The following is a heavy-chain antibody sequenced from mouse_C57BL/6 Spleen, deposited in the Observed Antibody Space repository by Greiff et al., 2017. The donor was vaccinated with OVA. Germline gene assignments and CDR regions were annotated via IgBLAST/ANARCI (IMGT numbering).Heavy chain of an antibody. J-gene: IGHJ1*03. Sequence: VQLQQSGAELAKPGASVKLSCTASGYTFTSYWMHWVKQRPGQGLEWIGYINPSSGYTKYNQKFKDKATLTAAKSYGTTCMQLSRMTCEDAAVYYSARTGGAVVAGDWYFDVWGTGTTVTVSS. CDR2: INPSSGYT. D-gene: IGHD1-1*01. V-gene: IGHV1-7*01. CDR3: ARTGGAVVAGDWYFDV. CDR1: GYTFTSYW.